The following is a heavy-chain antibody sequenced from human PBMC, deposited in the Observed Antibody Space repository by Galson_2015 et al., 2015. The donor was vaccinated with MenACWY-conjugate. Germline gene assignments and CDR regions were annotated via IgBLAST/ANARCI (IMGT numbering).Heavy chain of an antibody. J-gene: IGHJ4*02. D-gene: IGHD2-21*01. CDR3: ARGGATGGAVHY. V-gene: IGHV3-7*03. CDR1: GFTFSSYW. CDR2: IKHDGSVI. Sequence: SLRLSCAASGFTFSSYWMSWVRQAPGKGLVCVAHIKHDGSVIYYVDSVKGRFTISRDNAQNSLFLQINSLRAEDTAVYYCARGGATGGAVHYWGQGTLVTVSS.